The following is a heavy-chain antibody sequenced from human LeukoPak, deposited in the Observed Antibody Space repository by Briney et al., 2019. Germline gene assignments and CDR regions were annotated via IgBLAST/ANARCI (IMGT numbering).Heavy chain of an antibody. CDR2: IIPIFGTA. J-gene: IGHJ5*02. Sequence: SVKVSCKASGGTFSSYAISWVRQAPGQGLEWMGGIIPIFGTANYAQKFQGRVTISADESTSTAYMELSSLRSEDTAVYYCARDVRPCGSCSNWFDPWGQGTLVTVSS. V-gene: IGHV1-69*13. D-gene: IGHD2-15*01. CDR3: ARDVRPCGSCSNWFDP. CDR1: GGTFSSYA.